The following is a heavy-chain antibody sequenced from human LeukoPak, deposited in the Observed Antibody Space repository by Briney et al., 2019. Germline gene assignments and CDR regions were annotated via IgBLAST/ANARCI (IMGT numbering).Heavy chain of an antibody. Sequence: GGSLRLSCAASGFTFSSYSMNWVRQAPGKGLEWVSGLTWNSAVTAYADSVKGRFTISRDNAKNTLNLQMNSLRAEDTAVYYCARDLGQYYDTSDNWFDPWGQGTLVTVSS. D-gene: IGHD3-22*01. CDR2: LTWNSAVT. J-gene: IGHJ5*02. V-gene: IGHV3-21*01. CDR1: GFTFSSYS. CDR3: ARDLGQYYDTSDNWFDP.